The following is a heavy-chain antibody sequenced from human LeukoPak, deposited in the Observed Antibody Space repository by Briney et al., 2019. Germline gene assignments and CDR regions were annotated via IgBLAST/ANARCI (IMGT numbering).Heavy chain of an antibody. CDR1: GFTFSNAW. Sequence: GGSLRLSCAASGFTFSNAWMSWVRQAPGKGLEWVGRIKSKTDGGTTDYAAPVKGRFTISRDDSKNTLYLQMNSLKTEDTAVYYCTTDLYTANGAYYYYYGTDVWGQGTTVTVSS. D-gene: IGHD5-18*01. J-gene: IGHJ6*02. V-gene: IGHV3-15*01. CDR2: IKSKTDGGTT. CDR3: TTDLYTANGAYYYYYGTDV.